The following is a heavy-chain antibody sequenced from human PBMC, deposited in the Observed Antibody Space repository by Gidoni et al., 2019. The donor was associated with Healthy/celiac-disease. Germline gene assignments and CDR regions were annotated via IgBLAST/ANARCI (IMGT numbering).Heavy chain of an antibody. D-gene: IGHD1-26*01. CDR3: ARDPYSGSLEADY. Sequence: QVQLVESGGGVVQPGRSLRLSCAASGFTFSSYGMHWVRQAPGKGLEWVAVIWYDGSNKYYADSVKGRFTISRDNSKNTLYLQMNSLRAEDTAVYYCARDPYSGSLEADYWGQGTLVTVSS. J-gene: IGHJ4*02. CDR1: GFTFSSYG. V-gene: IGHV3-33*01. CDR2: IWYDGSNK.